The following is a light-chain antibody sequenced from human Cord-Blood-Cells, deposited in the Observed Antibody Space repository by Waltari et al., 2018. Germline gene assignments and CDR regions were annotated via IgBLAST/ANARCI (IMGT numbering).Light chain of an antibody. CDR3: QQYGSSPQT. CDR1: QSVSSNY. V-gene: IGKV3-20*01. Sequence: EIVLTQSPGTLSLSPGERATLSCRASQSVSSNYLAWYQQKPGQAPRLLIYGASSRATGIPDRFSCSGSGTDFTLTISRLEPEDFAVYYCQQYGSSPQTFGQGTKVEIK. CDR2: GAS. J-gene: IGKJ1*01.